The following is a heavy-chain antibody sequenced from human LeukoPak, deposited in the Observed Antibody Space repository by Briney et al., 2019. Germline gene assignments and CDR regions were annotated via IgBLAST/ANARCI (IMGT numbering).Heavy chain of an antibody. CDR2: IKQDGSEK. D-gene: IGHD2-15*01. CDR3: ARDRYCSGGSCYSHWAHYFDY. J-gene: IGHJ4*02. Sequence: GGSLRLSCAASGFTFSNFAMSWVRQAPGKGLEWVANIKQDGSEKYYVDSVKGRFTISRDNAKNSLYLQMNSLRAEDTAVYYCARDRYCSGGSCYSHWAHYFDYWGQGTLVTVSS. CDR1: GFTFSNFA. V-gene: IGHV3-7*01.